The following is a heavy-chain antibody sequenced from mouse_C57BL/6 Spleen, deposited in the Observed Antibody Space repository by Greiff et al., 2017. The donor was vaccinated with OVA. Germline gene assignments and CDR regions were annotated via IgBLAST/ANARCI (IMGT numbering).Heavy chain of an antibody. J-gene: IGHJ4*01. D-gene: IGHD1-1*01. CDR1: GFTFSDYY. Sequence: EVKLVESEGGLVQPGSSMKLSCTASGFTFSDYYMAWVRQVPEKGLEWVANINYDGSSTYYLDSLKSRFIISRDNAKNILYLQMSSLKSEDTATYYCARYYGSSGYAMDYWGQGTSVTVSS. V-gene: IGHV5-16*01. CDR3: ARYYGSSGYAMDY. CDR2: INYDGSST.